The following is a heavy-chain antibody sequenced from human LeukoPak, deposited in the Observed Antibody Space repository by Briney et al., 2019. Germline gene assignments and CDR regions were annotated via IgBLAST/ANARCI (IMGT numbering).Heavy chain of an antibody. CDR3: GGQGYTACYYFLDY. D-gene: IGHD1-26*01. CDR2: IYTTGAT. V-gene: IGHV4-4*07. CDR1: SGSINSYY. J-gene: IGHJ4*02. Sequence: SETLSLTCTVSSGSINSYYWGWVRQPPGKGLEWIGRIYTTGATQYNPSLKSRVTMSIDTSTNQFSLNLTSMTAADTAVYYCGGQGYTACYYFLDYWSQGTLVAVS.